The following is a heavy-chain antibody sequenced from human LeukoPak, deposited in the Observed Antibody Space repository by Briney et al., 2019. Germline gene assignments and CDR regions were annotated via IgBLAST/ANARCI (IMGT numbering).Heavy chain of an antibody. J-gene: IGHJ6*03. CDR2: IKEDGSEK. CDR3: ARDPYSGSYVDYYYYYYMDV. CDR1: GFTFSNYW. Sequence: GGSLRLSCAASGFTFSNYWMAWVRQAPGKGLEWVAKIKEDGSEKNYVDSVKGRFTISRDNAKNSLYLQINSLRAEDTAVYYCARDPYSGSYVDYYYYYYMDVWGKGTTVTISS. V-gene: IGHV3-7*01. D-gene: IGHD1-26*01.